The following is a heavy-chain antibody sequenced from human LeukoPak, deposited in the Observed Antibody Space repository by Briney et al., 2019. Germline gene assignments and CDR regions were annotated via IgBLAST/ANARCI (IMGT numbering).Heavy chain of an antibody. CDR1: GGSFSGYY. D-gene: IGHD3-3*01. J-gene: IGHJ4*02. CDR3: ASSLSGQGV. V-gene: IGHV4-34*01. Sequence: SETLSLTCAVYGGSFSGYYWSWIRQPPGKGLEWIGEINHSGSTNYNPSLKSRVTISVDTSKNQFSLKLSSVTAEDTAVYYCASSLSGQGVWGQGTLVTVSS. CDR2: INHSGST.